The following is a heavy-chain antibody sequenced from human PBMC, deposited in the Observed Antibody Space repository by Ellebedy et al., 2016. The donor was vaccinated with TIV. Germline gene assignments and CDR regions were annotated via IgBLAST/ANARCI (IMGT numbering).Heavy chain of an antibody. Sequence: PGGSLRLSCAASGFPVSSKYMNWVRQAPGTGLEWVSIIYSGGSTYYGDSVKGRFTISRADSKNTLFLQMNSLRAEDTAVYFCARAVATIPLMVSGYGMDVWGRGTTVTVSS. D-gene: IGHD2-8*01. CDR2: IYSGGST. J-gene: IGHJ6*02. CDR1: GFPVSSKY. V-gene: IGHV3-66*01. CDR3: ARAVATIPLMVSGYGMDV.